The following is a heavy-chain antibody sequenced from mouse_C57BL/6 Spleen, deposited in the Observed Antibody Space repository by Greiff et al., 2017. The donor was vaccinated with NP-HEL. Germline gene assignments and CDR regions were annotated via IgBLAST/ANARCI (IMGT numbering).Heavy chain of an antibody. CDR3: VRQLSGNFLDY. V-gene: IGHV10-1*01. D-gene: IGHD2-1*01. CDR2: IRSKSNNYAT. CDR1: GFSFNTYA. J-gene: IGHJ2*01. Sequence: DVHLVESGGGGGQPKGTLKRSCAASGFSFNTYAMNWVRQAPGKGLEWVARIRSKSNNYATYYADSVKDRFTISRDDSESMLYLQMNNLKTEDTAMYYCVRQLSGNFLDYWGQGTTLTVSS.